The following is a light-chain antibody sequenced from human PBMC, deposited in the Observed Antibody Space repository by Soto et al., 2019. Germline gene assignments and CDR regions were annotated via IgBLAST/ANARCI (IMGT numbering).Light chain of an antibody. CDR2: NAS. J-gene: IGKJ5*01. Sequence: EIVLTQSQATLSLSPVERSILSCMASQSVSTFLAWFQQTPGQPPRLLIYNASNRTTGIPARFSGSVSGTDFTLTIRSLEPEDFAVYDCQQSGDWPPITGGQGKRREIK. CDR3: QQSGDWPPIT. V-gene: IGKV3-11*01. CDR1: QSVSTF.